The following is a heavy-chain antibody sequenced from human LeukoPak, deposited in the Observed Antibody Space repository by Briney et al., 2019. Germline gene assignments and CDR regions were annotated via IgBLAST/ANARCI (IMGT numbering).Heavy chain of an antibody. D-gene: IGHD2-2*01. CDR2: ISSSSSYI. Sequence: GGSLRLSCAASGFTFSSYSMNWVCQAPGKGLEWVSSISSSSSYICYADSVKGRFTISRDNAKNSLYLQMNSLRAEDTAVYYCATQPSRYCSSTSCYDFDYWGQGTLVTVSS. J-gene: IGHJ4*02. CDR1: GFTFSSYS. V-gene: IGHV3-21*01. CDR3: ATQPSRYCSSTSCYDFDY.